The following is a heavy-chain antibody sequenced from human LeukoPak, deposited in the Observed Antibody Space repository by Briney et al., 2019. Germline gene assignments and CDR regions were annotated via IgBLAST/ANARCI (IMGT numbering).Heavy chain of an antibody. D-gene: IGHD7-27*01. V-gene: IGHV4-59*01. J-gene: IGHJ4*01. CDR1: GGSISSYY. CDR3: ARVGTSGAPLSYIND. CDR2: IYYSGST. Sequence: PSETLSLTCTVSGGSISSYYWSWIRQPPGKGLEWIGYIYYSGSTNYNPSLKSRVTISVDTSKNQFSLKLSSVTAADTAVCYCARVGTSGAPLSYINDSGQPTLVTVSS.